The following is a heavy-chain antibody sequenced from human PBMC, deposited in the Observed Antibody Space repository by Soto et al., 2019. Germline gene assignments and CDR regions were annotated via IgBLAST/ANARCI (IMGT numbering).Heavy chain of an antibody. Sequence: ASETLSLTCTVSGGSISSSSYYWGWIRQPPGKGLEWIGSIYYSGSTYYNPSLKSRVTISADTSKNQFSLKLSSVTAADTAVYYCARLMTRYYYYGMDVWGQGTTVTVSS. CDR3: ARLMTRYYYYGMDV. V-gene: IGHV4-39*01. CDR1: GGSISSSSYY. CDR2: IYYSGST. J-gene: IGHJ6*02. D-gene: IGHD2-8*01.